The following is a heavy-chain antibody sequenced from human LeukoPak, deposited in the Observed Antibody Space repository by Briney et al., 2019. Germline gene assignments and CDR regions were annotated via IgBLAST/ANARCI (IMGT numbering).Heavy chain of an antibody. CDR3: AKVPLAASNTPSDY. D-gene: IGHD6-13*01. Sequence: PGGSLRLSCAASGFTFSSYSMNWVRQAPGKGLEWVSYISSSSSTIYYADSVKGRFTISRDNSKNTLYLQMNSLRAGNTAVYYCAKVPLAASNTPSDYWGQGTLVTVSS. V-gene: IGHV3-48*01. CDR1: GFTFSSYS. J-gene: IGHJ4*02. CDR2: ISSSSSTI.